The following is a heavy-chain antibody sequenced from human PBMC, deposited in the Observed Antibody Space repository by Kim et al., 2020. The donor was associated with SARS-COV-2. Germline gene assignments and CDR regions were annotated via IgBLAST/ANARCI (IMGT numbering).Heavy chain of an antibody. D-gene: IGHD2-21*02. CDR2: ISYDGSNK. J-gene: IGHJ4*02. CDR1: GFTFSSYG. CDR3: ARGTGYCGGDCLRY. Sequence: GGSLRLSCAASGFTFSSYGMHWVRQAPGKGLECVAVISYDGSNKYYADSVKGRFTISRDNSKNTLYLQMNSLRAEDTAVYYCARGTGYCGGDCLRYWGQGTLVTVSS. V-gene: IGHV3-33*05.